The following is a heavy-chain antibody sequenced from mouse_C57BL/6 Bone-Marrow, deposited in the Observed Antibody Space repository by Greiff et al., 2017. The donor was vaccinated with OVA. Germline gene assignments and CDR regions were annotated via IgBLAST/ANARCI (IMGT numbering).Heavy chain of an antibody. V-gene: IGHV1-78*01. D-gene: IGHD4-1*01. CDR2: IYPRDGST. Sequence: QVQLQQSDAELVKPGASVKISCKVSGYTFTDHTIHWMKQRPEQGLEWIGYIYPRDGSTKYNEKFKGKATLTVDKSTSTAYMQLNSLTSEDSAVSFCARESLLAGTVAMDYWGQGTSVTVSS. CDR1: GYTFTDHT. CDR3: ARESLLAGTVAMDY. J-gene: IGHJ4*01.